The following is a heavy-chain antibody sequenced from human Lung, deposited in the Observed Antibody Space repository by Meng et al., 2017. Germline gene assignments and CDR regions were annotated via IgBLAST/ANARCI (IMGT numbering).Heavy chain of an antibody. CDR3: ARAEEEYCSGGSCPNFDF. V-gene: IGHV1-18*01. CDR1: GYIFTRYG. J-gene: IGHJ4*02. Sequence: QVQLVQAGGEVKKPGASVKVSCKASGYIFTRYGITWVRQAPGQGLEWMGWISGYNGNTNYAQKLQGRVTMTTDTSTSTAYMELRSLRSDDTAVYYCARAEEEYCSGGSCPNFDFWGQGTLVTVS. CDR2: ISGYNGNT. D-gene: IGHD2-15*01.